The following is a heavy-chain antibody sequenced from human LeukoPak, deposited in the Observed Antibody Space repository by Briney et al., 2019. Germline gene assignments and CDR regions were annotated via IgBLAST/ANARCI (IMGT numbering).Heavy chain of an antibody. CDR2: INHSGST. D-gene: IGHD5-18*01. V-gene: IGHV4-39*07. Sequence: SETLSLTCTVSGGSISSSSYYWGWIRQPPGKGLERIGEINHSGSTNYNPSLKSRVTISVDTSKNQFSLKLSSVTAADTAVYYCARWRRGYSYGGFDYWGQGTLVTVSS. CDR3: ARWRRGYSYGGFDY. J-gene: IGHJ4*02. CDR1: GGSISSSSYY.